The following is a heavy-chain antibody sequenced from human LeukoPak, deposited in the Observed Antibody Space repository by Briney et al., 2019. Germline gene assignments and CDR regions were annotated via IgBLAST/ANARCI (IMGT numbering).Heavy chain of an antibody. V-gene: IGHV3-30*04. CDR1: GFTFSSYA. CDR3: ASGVCSSTSCLVEY. J-gene: IGHJ4*02. CDR2: ISYDGINK. D-gene: IGHD2-2*01. Sequence: GGSLRLSCAASGFTFSSYAMHWVRQAPGKGLEWVAVISYDGINKYYADSVKGRFTISRDNSKNTLYLQMNSLRAEDTAVYYCASGVCSSTSCLVEYWGQGTLVTVSS.